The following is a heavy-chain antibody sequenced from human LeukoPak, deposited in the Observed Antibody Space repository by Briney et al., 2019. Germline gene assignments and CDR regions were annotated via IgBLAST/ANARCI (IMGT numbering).Heavy chain of an antibody. CDR3: AKDVWARQQLPPGLDY. CDR1: GFTFSSYS. D-gene: IGHD6-13*01. CDR2: ISSSSSYI. Sequence: GGSLRLSCAASGFTFSSYSMNWVRQAPGKGLEWVSSISSSSSYIYYADSVKGRFTISRDNAKNSLYLQMNSLRAEDTAIYYCAKDVWARQQLPPGLDYWGQGTLVTVSS. J-gene: IGHJ4*02. V-gene: IGHV3-21*04.